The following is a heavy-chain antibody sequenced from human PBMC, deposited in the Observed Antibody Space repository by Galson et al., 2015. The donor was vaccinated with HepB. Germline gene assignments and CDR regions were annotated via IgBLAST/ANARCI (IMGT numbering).Heavy chain of an antibody. J-gene: IGHJ5*02. Sequence: SLRLSCAASGFTLSNYAMSWVRQAPGKGLEWVSGISGSDDSTYYADSVKGRFTISRDNSKNTLYLQMDSLGAEDTAVYYCARDPSSSLTDSPRWFDPWGQGALVTVSS. V-gene: IGHV3-23*01. D-gene: IGHD6-13*01. CDR3: ARDPSSSLTDSPRWFDP. CDR2: ISGSDDST. CDR1: GFTLSNYA.